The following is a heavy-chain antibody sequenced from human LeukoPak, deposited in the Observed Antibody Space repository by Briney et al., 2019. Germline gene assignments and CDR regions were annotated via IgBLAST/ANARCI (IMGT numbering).Heavy chain of an antibody. CDR1: GFTFSSYS. V-gene: IGHV3-21*01. CDR3: ARVGEWELRDYDY. D-gene: IGHD1-26*01. J-gene: IGHJ4*02. Sequence: GGSLRLSCAASGFTFSSYSMNWVRQAPGKGLEWVSSISSSSSYIYYADSVKGRFTISRDNAKNSLYLQINSLRAEDTAVYYCARVGEWELRDYDYWGQGTLATVSS. CDR2: ISSSSSYI.